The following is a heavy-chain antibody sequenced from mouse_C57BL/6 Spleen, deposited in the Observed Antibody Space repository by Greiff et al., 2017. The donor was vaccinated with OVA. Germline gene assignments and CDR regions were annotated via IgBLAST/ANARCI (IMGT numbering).Heavy chain of an antibody. CDR3: AREGYTTVRSNYFDY. J-gene: IGHJ2*01. CDR2: INPNNGGT. Sequence: EVQLQQSGPELVKPGASVKMSCKASGYTFTDYNMHWVKQSHGKSLEWIGYINPNNGGTSYNQKFKGKATLTVNKSSSTAYMELRSLTSEDSAVYYCAREGYTTVRSNYFDYWGQGTTLTVSS. V-gene: IGHV1-22*01. CDR1: GYTFTDYN. D-gene: IGHD1-1*01.